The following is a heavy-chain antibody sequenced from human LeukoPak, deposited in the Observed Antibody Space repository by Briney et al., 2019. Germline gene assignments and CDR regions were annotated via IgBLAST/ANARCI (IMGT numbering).Heavy chain of an antibody. V-gene: IGHV3-30*02. D-gene: IGHD4-17*01. CDR3: ARDPLYDYGDYYFDY. Sequence: GGSLRLSCAASGFTFSSYGMHWVRQAPGKGLEWVAFIRYDGSNKYYADSVKGRFTISRDNSKNTLYLQMNSLRAEDTAVYYCARDPLYDYGDYYFDYWGQGTLVTVSS. CDR2: IRYDGSNK. J-gene: IGHJ4*02. CDR1: GFTFSSYG.